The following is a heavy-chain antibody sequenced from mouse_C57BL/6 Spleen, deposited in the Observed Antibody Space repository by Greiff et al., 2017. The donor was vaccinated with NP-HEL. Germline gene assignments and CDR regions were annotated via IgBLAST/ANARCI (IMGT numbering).Heavy chain of an antibody. V-gene: IGHV1-69*01. D-gene: IGHD3-2*02. J-gene: IGHJ3*01. CDR2: IDPSDSYT. CDR3: SSSGYGGFAD. Sequence: VQLQQPGAELVMPGASVKLSCKASGYTFTSYWMHWVKQRPGQGLEWIGEIDPSDSYTNYNQKFKGKSTLTVDKSSSTAYMQLSSLTSEDSAVYYCSSSGYGGFADWGQGTLVTVSA. CDR1: GYTFTSYW.